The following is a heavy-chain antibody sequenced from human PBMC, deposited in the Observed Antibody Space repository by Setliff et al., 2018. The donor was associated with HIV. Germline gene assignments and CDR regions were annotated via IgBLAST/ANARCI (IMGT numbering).Heavy chain of an antibody. V-gene: IGHV3-49*04. CDR3: TRGHKKCDI. Sequence: GGSLRLSCTASGFTFGDYAMSWVRQAPGKGLEWVGFIRSKAYGGTTEYAASGEGRFTISRDDSKSIAYLQMNSLKTEDTAVYYCTRGHKKCDIWGQGTMVTVSS. CDR2: IRSKAYGGTT. CDR1: GFTFGDYA. J-gene: IGHJ3*02.